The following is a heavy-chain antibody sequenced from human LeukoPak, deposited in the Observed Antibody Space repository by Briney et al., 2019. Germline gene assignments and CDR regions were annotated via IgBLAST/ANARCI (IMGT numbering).Heavy chain of an antibody. D-gene: IGHD3-22*01. J-gene: IGHJ5*02. CDR1: GGSISSYY. Sequence: SETLSLTCTVSGGSISSYYWSWIRQPAGKGLEWIGRIYTSGSTNYNPSPKSRVTMSVDTSKNQFSLKLSSVTAADTAVYYCARGPYDSSETQMWFDPWGQGTLVTVSS. CDR2: IYTSGST. CDR3: ARGPYDSSETQMWFDP. V-gene: IGHV4-4*07.